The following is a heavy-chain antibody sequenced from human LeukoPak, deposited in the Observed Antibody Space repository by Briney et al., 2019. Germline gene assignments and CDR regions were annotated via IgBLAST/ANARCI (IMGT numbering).Heavy chain of an antibody. CDR1: GFTFSSYS. Sequence: GGSLRLSCAASGFTFSSYSMNRVRQAPGKGLEWVSSISSSSSYIYYADSVKGRFTISRDNAKNSLYLQMNSLRAEDTAVYYCASEEQSAFDIWGQGTMVTVSS. D-gene: IGHD1-26*01. CDR2: ISSSSSYI. CDR3: ASEEQSAFDI. J-gene: IGHJ3*02. V-gene: IGHV3-21*01.